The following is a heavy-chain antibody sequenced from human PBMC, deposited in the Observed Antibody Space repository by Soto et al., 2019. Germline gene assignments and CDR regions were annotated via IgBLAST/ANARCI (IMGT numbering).Heavy chain of an antibody. CDR2: INHSGST. CDR3: ARVMRGYSYGPSFDY. CDR1: GGSFSGYY. D-gene: IGHD5-18*01. J-gene: IGHJ4*02. Sequence: QVQLQQWGAGLLKPSETLSLTCAVYGGSFSGYYWSWIRQPPGKGLEWIGEINHSGSTNYNPSLKRRVTISVDTSRNQFSRKLSSVTAADTAVYYCARVMRGYSYGPSFDYWGQGTLVTVSS. V-gene: IGHV4-34*01.